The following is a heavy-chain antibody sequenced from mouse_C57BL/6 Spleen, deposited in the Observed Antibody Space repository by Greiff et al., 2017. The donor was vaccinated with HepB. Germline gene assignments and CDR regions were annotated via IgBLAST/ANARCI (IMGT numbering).Heavy chain of an antibody. CDR3: TSHPRGAY. Sequence: EVKLMESGGGLVQPGGSMKLSCAASGFTFSDAWMDWVRQSPEKGLEWVAEIRNKANNHATYYAESVKGRFTISRDDSKSSVYLQMNSLRAEDTGIYYCTSHPRGAYWGQGTLVTVSA. CDR2: IRNKANNHAT. J-gene: IGHJ3*01. V-gene: IGHV6-6*01. CDR1: GFTFSDAW.